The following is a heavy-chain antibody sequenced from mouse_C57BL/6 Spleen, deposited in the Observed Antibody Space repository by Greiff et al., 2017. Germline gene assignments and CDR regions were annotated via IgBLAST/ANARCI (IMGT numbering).Heavy chain of an antibody. CDR3: ARRGTLYYFDY. J-gene: IGHJ2*01. Sequence: VQLKESGPGLVKPSQSLSLTCSVTGYSIPSGYYWNWIRQFPGNKLEWMGYISYDGSNNYNPSLKNRISITRDTSKNQFFLKLNSVTTEDTATYYCARRGTLYYFDYWGQGTTLTVSS. V-gene: IGHV3-6*01. CDR1: GYSIPSGYY. CDR2: ISYDGSN.